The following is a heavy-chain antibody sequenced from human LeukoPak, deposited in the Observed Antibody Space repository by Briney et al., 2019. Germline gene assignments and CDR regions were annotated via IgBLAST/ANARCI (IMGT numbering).Heavy chain of an antibody. CDR1: GYTFTSYG. CDR2: ISAYNGNT. CDR3: ARDGPLLRYFDWLPVDYYYGMDV. D-gene: IGHD3-9*01. Sequence: ASVEVSCKASGYTFTSYGISWVRQAPGQGLEWMGWISAYNGNTNYAQKLQGRVTMTTDTSTSTAYMELRSLRSDDTAVYYCARDGPLLRYFDWLPVDYYYGMDVWGQGTTVTVS. V-gene: IGHV1-18*01. J-gene: IGHJ6*02.